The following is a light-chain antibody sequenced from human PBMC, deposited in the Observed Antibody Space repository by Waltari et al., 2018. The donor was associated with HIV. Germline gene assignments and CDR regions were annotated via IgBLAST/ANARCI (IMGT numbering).Light chain of an antibody. CDR2: AAS. V-gene: IGKV3-20*01. CDR3: QQYGTSPYT. Sequence: ENVLTKSPGTLPLSPGKRPPLSCRAGRRVSSNYLTWYQQRPGQAPRLLIYAASTRATAIPDRFSGSGSGTDFTLTISRLEPEDFAVYYCQQYGTSPYTFGQGTKVEI. CDR1: RRVSSNY. J-gene: IGKJ2*01.